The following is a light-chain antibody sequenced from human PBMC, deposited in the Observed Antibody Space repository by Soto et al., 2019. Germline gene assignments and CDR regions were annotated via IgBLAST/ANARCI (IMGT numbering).Light chain of an antibody. CDR3: QQYNSYPMYT. CDR2: KAS. J-gene: IGKJ5*01. V-gene: IGKV1-5*03. CDR1: QSISSW. Sequence: DIQMTQSPSTLSASVGDRVTITCRASQSISSWLAWYQQKPGKAPKLLIYKASSLESGVPSRFSGSGSGTEFTLTISSLQPDEVATYYCQQYNSYPMYTFGQGTRLEIK.